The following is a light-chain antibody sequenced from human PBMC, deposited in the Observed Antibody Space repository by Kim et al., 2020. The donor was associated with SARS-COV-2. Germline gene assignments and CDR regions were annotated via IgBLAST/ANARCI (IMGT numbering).Light chain of an antibody. CDR3: QVWDINSDHSRV. V-gene: IGLV3-21*04. Sequence: SYELTQPPSVSVAPGKTATITCGGNNIGTKSVHWYQQKPGQAPVVVIYFDSDRPSGIPQRFSGSNSGNTATLTISRVEAGDEADYYCQVWDINSDHSRVFGGGTQLTVL. CDR2: FDS. CDR1: NIGTKS. J-gene: IGLJ3*02.